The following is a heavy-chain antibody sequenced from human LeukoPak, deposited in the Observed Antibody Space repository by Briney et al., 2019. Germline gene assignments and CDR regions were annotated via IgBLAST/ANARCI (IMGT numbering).Heavy chain of an antibody. CDR2: MNPNSGNT. J-gene: IGHJ4*02. CDR3: ARDQDILTGYYGGDFVY. V-gene: IGHV1-8*03. CDR1: GYTFTSYD. Sequence: ASVKVSCKASGYTFTSYDINWVRQATGQGLEWMGWMNPNSGNTGYAQKFQGRVTITRNTSISTAYMELSSLRSEDTAVYYCARDQDILTGYYGGDFVYWGQGTLVTVSS. D-gene: IGHD3-9*01.